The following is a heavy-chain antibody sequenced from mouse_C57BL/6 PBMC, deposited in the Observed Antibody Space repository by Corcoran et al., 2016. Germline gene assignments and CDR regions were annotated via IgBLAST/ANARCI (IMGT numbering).Heavy chain of an antibody. D-gene: IGHD1-1*01. CDR3: ARYGSSHWYFDV. CDR2: INTYSGVP. J-gene: IGHJ1*03. V-gene: IGHV9-3*01. CDR1: GYTFTTYG. Sequence: QIQLVQSGPELKKPGETVKISCKASGYTFTTYGMSWVKQAPGKGLKWMGWINTYSGVPTYADDFKGRFAFSLETSASTAYLQINNLKNEDTATYFCARYGSSHWYFDVWCTGTTVTVSS.